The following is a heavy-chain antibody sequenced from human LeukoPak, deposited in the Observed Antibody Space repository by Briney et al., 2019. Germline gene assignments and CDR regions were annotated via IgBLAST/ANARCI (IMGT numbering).Heavy chain of an antibody. V-gene: IGHV3-30-3*01. CDR3: AGTADY. Sequence: GGSLRLSCAASGFTFSSYAMHWVRQAPGKGLEWVAVISYDGSNKYYADSVKGRFTISRDNSKNTLYLQMNSLRAEDTAVYYCAGTADYRGQGTLVTVSS. CDR2: ISYDGSNK. CDR1: GFTFSSYA. D-gene: IGHD1-1*01. J-gene: IGHJ4*02.